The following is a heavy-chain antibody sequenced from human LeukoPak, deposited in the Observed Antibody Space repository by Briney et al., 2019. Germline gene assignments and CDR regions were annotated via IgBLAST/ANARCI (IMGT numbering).Heavy chain of an antibody. CDR1: GYTFTSYG. CDR3: AREAIIGYCSSTSCYARRTGSGP. D-gene: IGHD2-2*01. V-gene: IGHV1-18*01. Sequence: ASVKVSCKASGYTFTSYGISWVRQAPGQGLEWMGWISVYNGNTNYAQKLQGRVTMTTDTSTSTAYMELRSLRSDDTAVYYCAREAIIGYCSSTSCYARRTGSGPWGQGTLVTVSS. CDR2: ISVYNGNT. J-gene: IGHJ5*02.